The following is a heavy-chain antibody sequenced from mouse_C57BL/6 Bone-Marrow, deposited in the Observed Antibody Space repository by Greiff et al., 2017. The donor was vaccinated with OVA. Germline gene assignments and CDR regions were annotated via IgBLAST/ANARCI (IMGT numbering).Heavy chain of an antibody. CDR2: IYPRSGNT. CDR1: GYTFTSYG. CDR3: AKDYYSNYVGYFDV. D-gene: IGHD2-5*01. Sequence: VQLVESGAELARPGASVKLSCKASGYTFTSYGISWVKQRTGQGLEWIGEIYPRSGNTYYNEKFKGKATLTADKSSSTAYMELRSLTSEDSAVYFCAKDYYSNYVGYFDVWGTGTTVTVSS. J-gene: IGHJ1*03. V-gene: IGHV1-81*01.